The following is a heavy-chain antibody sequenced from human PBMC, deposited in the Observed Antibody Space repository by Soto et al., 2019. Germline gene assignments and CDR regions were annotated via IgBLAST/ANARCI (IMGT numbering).Heavy chain of an antibody. CDR1: GFIFHEHD. D-gene: IGHD6-19*01. V-gene: IGHV3-72*01. CDR2: SRNKAYSYIT. CDR3: ARGRNEFGVSAAVGDYFDY. Sequence: PGGSLRLSCVASGFIFHEHDMHWVRQAPGKGLEWVGRSRNKAYSYITEYDASVKGRFTISRDDSRNSMFLQMNSLRDEDTAVYYCARGRNEFGVSAAVGDYFDYWGQGTLVTVSS. J-gene: IGHJ4*02.